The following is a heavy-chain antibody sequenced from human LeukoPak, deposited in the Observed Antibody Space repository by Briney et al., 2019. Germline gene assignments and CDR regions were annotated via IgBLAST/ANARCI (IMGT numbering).Heavy chain of an antibody. Sequence: PEGSLRLSCAASGFTFSSYEMNWVRQAPGKGLEWVSYISSSGSTIYYADSVKGRFTISRDNAKNSLYLQMNSLRAEDTAVYYCARDNDYGDYLVYWGQGTLVTVSS. V-gene: IGHV3-48*03. J-gene: IGHJ4*02. D-gene: IGHD4-17*01. CDR3: ARDNDYGDYLVY. CDR1: GFTFSSYE. CDR2: ISSSGSTI.